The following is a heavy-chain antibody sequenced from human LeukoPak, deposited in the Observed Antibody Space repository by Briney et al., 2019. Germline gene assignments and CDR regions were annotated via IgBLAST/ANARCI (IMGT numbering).Heavy chain of an antibody. Sequence: GESLKISCEGSGYSFTTYWISWMRQMPGKGLEWMGRIDPSDSYTNYSPSFQGHVTISADKSISTAYLQWSSLKASDTAMYYCTRIVGATYHDAFDIWGQGTMVTVSS. V-gene: IGHV5-10-1*01. CDR2: IDPSDSYT. D-gene: IGHD1-26*01. CDR1: GYSFTTYW. J-gene: IGHJ3*02. CDR3: TRIVGATYHDAFDI.